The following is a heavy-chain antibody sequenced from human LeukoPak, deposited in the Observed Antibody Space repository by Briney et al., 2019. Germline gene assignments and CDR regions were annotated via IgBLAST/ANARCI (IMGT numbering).Heavy chain of an antibody. CDR1: GFTFDDYA. D-gene: IGHD3-10*01. CDR3: AKASISMVRGVIDY. Sequence: PGRSLRLSCAASGFTFDDYAMHWVRHAPGKGLEWVSGISWNSGSIGYADSVKGRFTISRDNAKNSLYLQMNSLSAEDTALYYCAKASISMVRGVIDYWGQGTLVTVSS. J-gene: IGHJ4*02. V-gene: IGHV3-9*01. CDR2: ISWNSGSI.